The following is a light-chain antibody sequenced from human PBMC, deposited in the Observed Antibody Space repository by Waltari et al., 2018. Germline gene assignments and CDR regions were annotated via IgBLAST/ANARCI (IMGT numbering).Light chain of an antibody. V-gene: IGKV1-12*01. CDR3: QQANSFPALT. CDR2: AAS. J-gene: IGKJ4*01. Sequence: DIQMTQSPSSVSASVGDRVTNTCRARQGISSGLAWYQQKPGKAPKLLIYAASSLQSGVPSRFSGSGSGTDFTLTISSLQPEDFATYYCQQANSFPALTFGGGTKVEIK. CDR1: QGISSG.